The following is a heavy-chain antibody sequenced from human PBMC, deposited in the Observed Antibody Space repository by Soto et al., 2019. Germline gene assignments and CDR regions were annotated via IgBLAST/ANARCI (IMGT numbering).Heavy chain of an antibody. Sequence: GGSLRLSCAASGFTFSNYWMSWVRQAPGKGLEWVANIKQDGSQKWYVDSVKGRFTISRDNAKNSLYLQMNSLRAEDTAVYYCAKSAMVRGGGWFDPWGQGTLVTVSS. V-gene: IGHV3-7*05. D-gene: IGHD3-10*01. CDR2: IKQDGSQK. CDR3: AKSAMVRGGGWFDP. CDR1: GFTFSNYW. J-gene: IGHJ5*02.